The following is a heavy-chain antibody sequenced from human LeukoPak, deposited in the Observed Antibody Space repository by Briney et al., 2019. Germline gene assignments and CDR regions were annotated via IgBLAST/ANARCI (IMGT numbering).Heavy chain of an antibody. CDR3: ARGSGTTGNIYMDV. CDR1: GGSFRPYF. V-gene: IGHV4-59*07. J-gene: IGHJ6*03. D-gene: IGHD1-1*01. Sequence: KPSDTLSLTCTVPGGSFRPYFWKWLRQSAGKGREWLAFIYYSGSTSYNPSLNSRAPISTDTPQSQFSLRLSSVTAADTAVYYCARGSGTTGNIYMDVWGKGITVTVSS. CDR2: IYYSGST.